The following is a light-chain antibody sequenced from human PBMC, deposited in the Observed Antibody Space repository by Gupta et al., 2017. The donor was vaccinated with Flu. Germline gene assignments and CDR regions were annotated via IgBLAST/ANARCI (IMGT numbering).Light chain of an antibody. J-gene: IGLJ2*01. CDR3: QAWDSGTAV. CDR2: QDT. CDR1: KFGEKY. Sequence: SPGQTASTHCSGDKFGEKYGCWYQQKPGQSPVLVIYQDTKRPSRIPERFSGSNSGNTATLTISGTQTMDESDYYCQAWDSGTAVFGGGTKLTVL. V-gene: IGLV3-1*01.